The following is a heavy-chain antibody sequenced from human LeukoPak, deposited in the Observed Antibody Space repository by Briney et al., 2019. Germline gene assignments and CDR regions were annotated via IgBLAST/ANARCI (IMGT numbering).Heavy chain of an antibody. CDR3: ARDDFDYNDLVSVIHI. D-gene: IGHD3-3*01. CDR1: GGSVNSGRYY. Sequence: SESLSLTCTVSGGSVNSGRYYWSWIRQPAGKGLEWIGRIYTSGSTNYNPSLKSRVTMSVDTSKNQFSLRLSSVTAADTAVYYCARDDFDYNDLVSVIHIWGQGTMVTVSS. J-gene: IGHJ3*02. V-gene: IGHV4-61*02. CDR2: IYTSGST.